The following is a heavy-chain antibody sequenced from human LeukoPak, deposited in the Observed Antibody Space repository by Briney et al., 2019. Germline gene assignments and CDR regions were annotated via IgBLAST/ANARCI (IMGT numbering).Heavy chain of an antibody. V-gene: IGHV1-2*02. CDR2: INPNSGGT. CDR3: ASSWYTHY. D-gene: IGHD6-13*01. J-gene: IGHJ4*02. Sequence: ASVKVSCKASGYTFTSYGISWVRQAPGQGLEWMGWINPNSGGTNYAQKFQGRVTMTRDTSISTAYMELSRLRSDDTAVYYCASSWYTHYWGQGTLVTVSS. CDR1: GYTFTSYG.